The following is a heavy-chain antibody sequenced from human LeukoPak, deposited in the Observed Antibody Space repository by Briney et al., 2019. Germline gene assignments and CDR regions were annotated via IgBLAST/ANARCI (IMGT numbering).Heavy chain of an antibody. CDR2: ISGSGSDT. D-gene: IGHD6-13*01. Sequence: GGSLRLSCAASGFTFSFYAMSWVRQAPGKGLEWVSTISGSGSDTSYADSVRGRFTISRDNPKNALYLQMTNLRDEDTALYFCAKGQGFSSTWYADHWGQGTLVTVSS. CDR1: GFTFSFYA. J-gene: IGHJ5*02. CDR3: AKGQGFSSTWYADH. V-gene: IGHV3-23*01.